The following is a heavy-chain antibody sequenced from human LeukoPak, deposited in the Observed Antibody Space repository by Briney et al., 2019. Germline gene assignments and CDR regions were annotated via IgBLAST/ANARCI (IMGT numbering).Heavy chain of an antibody. CDR3: ARDSDYSFTGNFDY. J-gene: IGHJ4*02. Sequence: QSGGSLRLSCAASGFTFSSYAMSWVRQAPGKGLEWVAVISYDGGNKYYADSVKGRFTISRDNSKNTLYLQMNSLRAEDTAVYYCARDSDYSFTGNFDYWGQGTLVTVSS. CDR2: ISYDGGNK. D-gene: IGHD4-17*01. CDR1: GFTFSSYA. V-gene: IGHV3-30*04.